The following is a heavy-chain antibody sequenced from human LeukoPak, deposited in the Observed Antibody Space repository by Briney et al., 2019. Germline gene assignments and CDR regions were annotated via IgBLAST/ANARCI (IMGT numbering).Heavy chain of an antibody. CDR3: ARAGGVARSPYYYYMDV. CDR2: INHSGST. V-gene: IGHV4-34*01. CDR1: GGSFSGYY. Sequence: SETLSLTCAVYGGSFSGYYWSWIRQPPGKGLEWIGEINHSGSTNYNPSLKSRVTILVDTSKNQFSLKLSSVTAADTAVYYCARAGGVARSPYYYYMDVWGKGTTVTVSS. D-gene: IGHD3-16*01. J-gene: IGHJ6*03.